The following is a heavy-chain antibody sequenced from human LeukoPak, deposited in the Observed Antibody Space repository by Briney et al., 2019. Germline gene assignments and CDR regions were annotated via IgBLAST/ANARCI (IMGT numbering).Heavy chain of an antibody. Sequence: SVKVSCKASGDTFSNYAISWVRQAPGQGLEWMGSIIPMFGTPNNAQKFQDRVTITADKSTNTAYMELSSLRSEDTAVYYCARVAAPGNRFWFDPLGQGTLVTVSS. D-gene: IGHD6-13*01. CDR2: IIPMFGTP. CDR3: ARVAAPGNRFWFDP. CDR1: GDTFSNYA. V-gene: IGHV1-69*06. J-gene: IGHJ5*02.